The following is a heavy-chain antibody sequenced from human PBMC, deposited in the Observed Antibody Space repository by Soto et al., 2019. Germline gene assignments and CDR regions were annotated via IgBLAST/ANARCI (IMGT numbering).Heavy chain of an antibody. D-gene: IGHD4-17*01. CDR2: IYSSGST. CDR3: ARGGGHDYSDYGYDY. J-gene: IGHJ4*02. CDR1: GGSISSGGYY. V-gene: IGHV4-31*01. Sequence: QVQLQELGPGLVKPSQTLSLTCTVSGGSISSGGYYWTWIRQHPGKGLEWIGYIYSSGSTYYNPSLKSLVIIPVDTSKKQFSLKLGAVTAAETAIYYCARGGGHDYSDYGYDYWGQGTLVTVSS.